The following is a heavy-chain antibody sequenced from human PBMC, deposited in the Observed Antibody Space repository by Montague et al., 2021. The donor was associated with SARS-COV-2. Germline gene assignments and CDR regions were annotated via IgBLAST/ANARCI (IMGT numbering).Heavy chain of an antibody. J-gene: IGHJ4*02. V-gene: IGHV3-21*01. Sequence: SLRLSCAASGFTFSSYGMHWVRQAPGKGLKWVSSISSSSSYIYYADSVKGRFTISRDNAKNSLYLQMNSLRAEDTAVYYCARDLTTVTSKYFDYWGQGTLVTVSS. CDR3: ARDLTTVTSKYFDY. CDR2: ISSSSSYI. D-gene: IGHD4-17*01. CDR1: GFTFSSYG.